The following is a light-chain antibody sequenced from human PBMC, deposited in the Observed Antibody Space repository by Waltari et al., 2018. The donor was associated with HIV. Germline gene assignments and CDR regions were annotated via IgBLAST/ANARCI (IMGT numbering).Light chain of an antibody. Sequence: NFMLTQPHSVSESPGETVTSSCTRSSGSIANYYLQLYQQRPGSAPTTVIYEDNKRPSGVPDRFSGSIDSSSTSASLTISGLKTEDEADYYCQSYYLSIVVFGGGTKLTVL. CDR2: EDN. V-gene: IGLV6-57*04. CDR1: SGSIANYY. CDR3: QSYYLSIVV. J-gene: IGLJ2*01.